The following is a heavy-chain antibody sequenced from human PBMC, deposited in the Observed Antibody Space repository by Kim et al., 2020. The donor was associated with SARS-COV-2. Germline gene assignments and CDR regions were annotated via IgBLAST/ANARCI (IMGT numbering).Heavy chain of an antibody. CDR3: ARDGRIQLWLTFDP. D-gene: IGHD5-18*01. J-gene: IGHJ5*02. Sequence: GGSLRLSCAASGFTFSDYYMSWIRQAPGKGLEWVSYISSSGSTIYYADSVKGRFTISRDNAKNSLYLQMNSLRAEDTAVYYCARDGRIQLWLTFDPWGQGTLVTVSS. CDR1: GFTFSDYY. CDR2: ISSSGSTI. V-gene: IGHV3-11*04.